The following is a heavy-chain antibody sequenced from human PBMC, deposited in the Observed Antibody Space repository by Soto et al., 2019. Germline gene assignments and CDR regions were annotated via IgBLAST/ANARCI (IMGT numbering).Heavy chain of an antibody. D-gene: IGHD6-13*01. J-gene: IGHJ4*02. Sequence: QVQLVESGGGLVKPGGSLRLSCAASGFTFSDYYMSWIRQAPGKGLEWVSYISSSSSYTNYADSVKGRFTISRDNAKNARYLQMNSLRAEDTAVYYCARVRPGGSWYLIFDYWGQGTLVTVSS. CDR1: GFTFSDYY. CDR3: ARVRPGGSWYLIFDY. V-gene: IGHV3-11*06. CDR2: ISSSSSYT.